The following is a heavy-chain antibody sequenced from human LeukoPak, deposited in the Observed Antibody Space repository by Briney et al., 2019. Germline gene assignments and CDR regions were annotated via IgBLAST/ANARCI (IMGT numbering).Heavy chain of an antibody. D-gene: IGHD4-23*01. CDR1: GGTFSSYA. Sequence: ASVKVSCKASGGTFSSYAISWVRQAPGQGLEWMGRIIPILGIANYAQKFQGRVTITADKSTSTAYMELSSRRSEDTAVYYCAREPLGATVVTAPFDYWGQGTLVTVSS. V-gene: IGHV1-69*04. J-gene: IGHJ4*02. CDR3: AREPLGATVVTAPFDY. CDR2: IIPILGIA.